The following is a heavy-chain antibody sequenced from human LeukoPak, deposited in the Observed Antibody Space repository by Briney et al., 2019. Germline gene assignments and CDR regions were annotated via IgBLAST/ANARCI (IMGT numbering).Heavy chain of an antibody. D-gene: IGHD2-15*01. CDR2: INPSGGST. CDR1: GYTFSSYD. CDR3: ARDGSPGLGGYWYFDI. V-gene: IGHV1-46*01. J-gene: IGHJ2*01. Sequence: ASVKVSCKTSGYTFSSYDINWVRQAPGQGLEWMGIINPSGGSTSYAQKFQGRVTMTRDMSTSTLYMELSSLRSEDTAVYYCARDGSPGLGGYWYFDIWGRGTLVTVSS.